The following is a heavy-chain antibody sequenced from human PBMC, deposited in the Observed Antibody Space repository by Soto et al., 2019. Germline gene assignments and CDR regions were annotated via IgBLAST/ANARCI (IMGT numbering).Heavy chain of an antibody. CDR2: IIPIFGTA. CDR1: GGTFSSYA. CDR3: ARGARDGYKLFDY. J-gene: IGHJ4*02. Sequence: SVKVSCKASGGTFSSYAISWVRQAPGQGLEWMGGIIPIFGTANYAQKFQGRVTITADESTSTAYMELSSLRSEDTAVYYCARGARDGYKLFDYWCQGTLVTVSS. V-gene: IGHV1-69*13. D-gene: IGHD5-12*01.